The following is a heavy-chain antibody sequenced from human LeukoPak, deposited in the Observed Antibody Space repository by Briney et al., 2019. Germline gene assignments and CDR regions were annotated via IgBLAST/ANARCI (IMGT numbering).Heavy chain of an antibody. J-gene: IGHJ6*04. CDR3: ASGSYRMDV. CDR2: ISYDGSSK. Sequence: PGGSLRLSCAASGFTFSTYAMHWVRQAPGKGLEWVAVISYDGSSKYYADSVKGRFTISRDNSKNTLYLQMNSLRAEDTAVYYCASGSYRMDVWGKGTTVTISS. V-gene: IGHV3-30*14. CDR1: GFTFSTYA. D-gene: IGHD1-26*01.